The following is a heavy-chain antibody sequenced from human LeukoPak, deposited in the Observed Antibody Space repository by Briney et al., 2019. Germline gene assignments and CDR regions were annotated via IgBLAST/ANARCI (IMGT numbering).Heavy chain of an antibody. V-gene: IGHV3-23*01. CDR2: IGGGGSDT. J-gene: IGHJ3*01. CDR1: GFTFSSYA. Sequence: GGSLRLSCAASGFTFSSYAMHWVRQPPGKGLEWVAAIGGGGSDTKYTDSVQGRFTLSRDISRNTLVLQMDSLRAEDTAVYFCTKDVFHWAFDVWGPGTLVTVSS. CDR3: TKDVFHWAFDV. D-gene: IGHD3-9*01.